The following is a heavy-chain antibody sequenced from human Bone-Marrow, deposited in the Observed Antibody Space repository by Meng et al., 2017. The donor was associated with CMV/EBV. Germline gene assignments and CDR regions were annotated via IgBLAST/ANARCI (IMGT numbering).Heavy chain of an antibody. D-gene: IGHD3-3*01. CDR2: IYYSGST. V-gene: IGHV4-61*01. CDR3: ARDQDFWSGYHTHNFDY. CDR1: GGSVSSGSYY. J-gene: IGHJ4*02. Sequence: SETLSLTCTGSGGSVSSGSYYWSWIRQPPGKGLEWIGYIYYSGSTNYNPSLKSRVTISVDTSKNQFSLKLSSVTAAYTAVYYCARDQDFWSGYHTHNFDYWGQGTLVTVSS.